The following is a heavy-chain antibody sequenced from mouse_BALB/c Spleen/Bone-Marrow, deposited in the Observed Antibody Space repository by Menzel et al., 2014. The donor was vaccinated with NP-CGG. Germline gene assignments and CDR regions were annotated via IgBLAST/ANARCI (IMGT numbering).Heavy chain of an antibody. J-gene: IGHJ4*01. CDR2: IDPANGNT. D-gene: IGHD2-1*01. V-gene: IGHV14-3*02. CDR3: ARVYPNAMDY. CDR1: GFNIKDTY. Sequence: EVQLQQSGAELVKPGASAKLSCTASGFNIKDTYMHWVKQRPVQGLEWIGRIDPANGNTKYDPKFQGKATTTADTSSNTAYLQLSSLTSEDDAVYYCARVYPNAMDYWGQGTSGTGSS.